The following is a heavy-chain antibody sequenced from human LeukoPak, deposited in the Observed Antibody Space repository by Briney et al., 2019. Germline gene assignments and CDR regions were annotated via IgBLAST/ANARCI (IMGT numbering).Heavy chain of an antibody. D-gene: IGHD6-19*01. Sequence: GGSLRLSCAASKFTFSDYSMSWVRQAPGKGLEWVSSIGGTTTYTHYADSVKGRFTISRDDAKNSLYLQMNSLRAEDTAVYYCARSRIAVAAGYYYGMDVWGQGTTVTVSS. V-gene: IGHV3-21*01. CDR3: ARSRIAVAAGYYYGMDV. J-gene: IGHJ6*02. CDR1: KFTFSDYS. CDR2: IGGTTTYT.